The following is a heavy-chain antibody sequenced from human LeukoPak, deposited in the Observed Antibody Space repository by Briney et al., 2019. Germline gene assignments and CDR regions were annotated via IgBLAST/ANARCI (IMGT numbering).Heavy chain of an antibody. CDR2: INQDGSVK. J-gene: IGHJ4*02. D-gene: IGHD3-3*01. Sequence: GGSLRLSCAASGFAFSTYWMDWVRQAPGKGLEWVGNINQDGSVKHYVDSVGGRFPISRDNARNSVYLQMSALRVEDTAVYYCTRDFVFWGQGSLVTASS. CDR1: GFAFSTYW. V-gene: IGHV3-7*01. CDR3: TRDFVF.